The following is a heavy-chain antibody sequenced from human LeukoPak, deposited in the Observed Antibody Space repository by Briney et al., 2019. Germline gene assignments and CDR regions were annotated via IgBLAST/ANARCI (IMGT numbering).Heavy chain of an antibody. D-gene: IGHD3-3*01. V-gene: IGHV3-53*01. CDR3: ARDGPHYDLDYYYGMDV. Sequence: HPGGSLRLSCAASGFTVSSSYMSWVRQAPGKGLEWVSVIYSGGSTYYADSVKGRFTISRDNSKNTLYLQMNSLRAEDTAVYYCARDGPHYDLDYYYGMDVWGQGTTVTVSS. J-gene: IGHJ6*02. CDR1: GFTVSSSY. CDR2: IYSGGST.